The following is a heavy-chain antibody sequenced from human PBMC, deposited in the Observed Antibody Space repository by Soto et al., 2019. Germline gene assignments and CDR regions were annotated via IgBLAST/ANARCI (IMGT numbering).Heavy chain of an antibody. Sequence: WTWIRQSPGKGLEWIGDINHSGRVNYSPSLKSRVTISLDTSKNQFSLTLSTVTAADTAMYYCSTRAYDTNGYYRFDPWGQGTLVTVSS. CDR3: STRAYDTNGYYRFDP. V-gene: IGHV4-34*01. D-gene: IGHD3-22*01. CDR2: INHSGRV. J-gene: IGHJ5*01.